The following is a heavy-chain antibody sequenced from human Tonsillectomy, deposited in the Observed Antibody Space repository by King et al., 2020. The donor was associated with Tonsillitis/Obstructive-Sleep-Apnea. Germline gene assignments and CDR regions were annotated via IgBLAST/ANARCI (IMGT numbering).Heavy chain of an antibody. Sequence: VQLVESGGGLVQPGGSLRLSCAASGFTFSNYWMHWVRHAPGKGLVWVSRVYNDGSRTSYADAVQGRFTISRDNAKNTLYLQMNSLSAEDTAVFFCARGHRTGYYQDYWGQGPLVTVSS. CDR3: ARGHRTGYYQDY. V-gene: IGHV3-74*01. D-gene: IGHD3-22*01. J-gene: IGHJ4*02. CDR2: VYNDGSRT. CDR1: GFTFSNYW.